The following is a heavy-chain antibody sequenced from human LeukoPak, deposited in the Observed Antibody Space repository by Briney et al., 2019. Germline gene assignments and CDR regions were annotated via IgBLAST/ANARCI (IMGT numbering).Heavy chain of an antibody. J-gene: IGHJ6*02. CDR2: MNPNSGNT. CDR1: GYTFTSCD. V-gene: IGHV1-8*01. D-gene: IGHD1-1*01. Sequence: ASVKVSCKASGYTFTSCDINWVRQATGQGLEWMGWMNPNSGNTGYAQKFQGRVTMTRNTSISTAYMELSSLRSEDTAVYYCARGRRTYNWNDGVWYYYGMDVWGQGTTVTVSS. CDR3: ARGRRTYNWNDGVWYYYGMDV.